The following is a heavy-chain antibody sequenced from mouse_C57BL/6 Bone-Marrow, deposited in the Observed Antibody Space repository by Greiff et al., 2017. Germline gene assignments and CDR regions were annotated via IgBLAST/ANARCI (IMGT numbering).Heavy chain of an antibody. CDR1: GFTFSSYA. CDR3: TRDPSGPWVAY. Sequence: EVQVVESGEGLVKPGGSLKLSCAASGFTFSSYAMSWVRQTPEKRLEWVAYISSGGDYIYYADTVKGRFTISRDNARNTLYLQMSSLKSEDTAMYYCTRDPSGPWVAYWGQGTLVTVSA. CDR2: ISSGGDYI. J-gene: IGHJ3*01. D-gene: IGHD3-2*02. V-gene: IGHV5-9-1*02.